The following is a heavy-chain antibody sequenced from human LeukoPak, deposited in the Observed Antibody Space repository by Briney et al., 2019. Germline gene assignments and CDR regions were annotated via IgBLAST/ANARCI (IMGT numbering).Heavy chain of an antibody. CDR2: ISYDGSNK. CDR3: AREGGVAAAGNYYYGMDV. Sequence: GGSLRLSCAASGFTFSSYAMHWVRRAPGKGLEWVAVISYDGSNKYYADSVKGRFTISRDNSKNTLYLQMNSLRAEDTAVYYCAREGGVAAAGNYYYGMDVWGKGTTVTVSS. V-gene: IGHV3-30*04. CDR1: GFTFSSYA. J-gene: IGHJ6*04. D-gene: IGHD6-13*01.